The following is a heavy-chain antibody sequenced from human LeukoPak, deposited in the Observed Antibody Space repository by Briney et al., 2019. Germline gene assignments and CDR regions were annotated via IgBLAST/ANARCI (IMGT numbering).Heavy chain of an antibody. Sequence: KPSETLSLTCTVSGGSISSYYWSWIRQPPGKGLEWIGYIYYSGSTNYNPSLKSRVTISLDTSKNQFSLKLNSVTAADTAVYYCARGRIIAARPVDYWGQGTLVTVSS. J-gene: IGHJ4*02. CDR2: IYYSGST. CDR1: GGSISSYY. V-gene: IGHV4-59*01. D-gene: IGHD6-6*01. CDR3: ARGRIIAARPVDY.